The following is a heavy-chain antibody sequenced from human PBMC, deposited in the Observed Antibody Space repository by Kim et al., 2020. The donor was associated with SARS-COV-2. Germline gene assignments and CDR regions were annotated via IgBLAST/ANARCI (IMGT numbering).Heavy chain of an antibody. CDR1: GFTFSSYW. Sequence: GGSLRLSCAASGFTFSSYWMSWVRQAPGKGLEWVANIKQDGSEKYYVDSVKGRFTISRDNAKNSLYLQMNSLRAEDTAVYYCAREGIMITFGGVIGPYYYYGMDVWGQGTTVTVSS. J-gene: IGHJ6*02. CDR3: AREGIMITFGGVIGPYYYYGMDV. CDR2: IKQDGSEK. V-gene: IGHV3-7*01. D-gene: IGHD3-16*02.